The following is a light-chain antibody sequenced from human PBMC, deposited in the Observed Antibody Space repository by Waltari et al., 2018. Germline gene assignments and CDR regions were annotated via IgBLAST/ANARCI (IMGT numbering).Light chain of an antibody. CDR3: QQYENSPVT. V-gene: IGKV3-20*01. CDR2: GAS. CDR1: QTVSSTY. J-gene: IGKJ4*01. Sequence: DIVLTQSPGTLSLSPGERATLSCGASQTVSSTYLVWYHQKPGQAPRLLIHGASTRATGIPDRFSGFGSGTDFTLTISRLEPEDLGVYYCQQYENSPVTFGGGSKVEIK.